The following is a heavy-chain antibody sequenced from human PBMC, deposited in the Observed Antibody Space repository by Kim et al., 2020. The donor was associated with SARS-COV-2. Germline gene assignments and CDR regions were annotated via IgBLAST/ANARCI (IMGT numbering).Heavy chain of an antibody. D-gene: IGHD4-17*01. V-gene: IGHV5-51*01. Sequence: RYSPSFQGQVTISADKSISTAYLQWSSLKASDTAMYYCARSRMTTYGMDVWGQGTTVTVSS. CDR3: ARSRMTTYGMDV. J-gene: IGHJ6*02.